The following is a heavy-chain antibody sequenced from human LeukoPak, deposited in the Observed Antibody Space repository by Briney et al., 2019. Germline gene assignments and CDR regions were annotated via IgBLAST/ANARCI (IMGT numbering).Heavy chain of an antibody. V-gene: IGHV3-23*01. Sequence: GGSLRLSCAASGFTFSSYAMSWVRQAPGNGLEWVSAISGSGGSTYYADSVKGRFTISRDNSKNTLYLQMNSLRAEDTAVYYCAKVSLLWFGEFLWGQGTLVTVSS. CDR3: AKVSLLWFGEFL. CDR2: ISGSGGST. D-gene: IGHD3-10*01. J-gene: IGHJ4*02. CDR1: GFTFSSYA.